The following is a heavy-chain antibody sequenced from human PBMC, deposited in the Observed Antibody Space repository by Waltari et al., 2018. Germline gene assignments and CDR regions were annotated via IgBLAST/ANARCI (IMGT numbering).Heavy chain of an antibody. CDR2: INHSGST. V-gene: IGHV4-34*01. D-gene: IGHD5-18*01. CDR3: ARAPGYSYGYRYYYYGMDV. Sequence: QVQLQQWGAGLLKPSETLSLTCAVYGGSFSGYYWSWIRQPPGKGLEWIGEINHSGSTNYNPSLKSRVTISVDTSKNQFSLKLSSVTAADTAVYYCARAPGYSYGYRYYYYGMDVWGQGTTVTVSS. J-gene: IGHJ6*02. CDR1: GGSFSGYY.